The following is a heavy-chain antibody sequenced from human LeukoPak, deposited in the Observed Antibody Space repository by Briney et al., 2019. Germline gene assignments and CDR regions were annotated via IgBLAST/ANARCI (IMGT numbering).Heavy chain of an antibody. CDR3: ARVFGQLWSSLDY. CDR1: GFTFSSYS. CDR2: ISSSSSTT. J-gene: IGHJ4*02. Sequence: PGGSLRLSCAASGFTFSSYSMSWVRQAPGKGLEWVSYISSSSSTTYYADSVKGRFTISRDNSKNTLYLQMNSLRAEDTAVYYCARVFGQLWSSLDYWGQGTLVTVSS. V-gene: IGHV3-48*01. D-gene: IGHD5-18*01.